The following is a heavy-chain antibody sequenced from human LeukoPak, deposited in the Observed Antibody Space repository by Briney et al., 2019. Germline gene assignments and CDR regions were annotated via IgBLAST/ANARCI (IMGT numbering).Heavy chain of an antibody. CDR2: ISSSSSYI. CDR1: GFTFSSYS. CDR3: ARVVSSGWSRLYYYYYGMGV. V-gene: IGHV3-21*01. J-gene: IGHJ6*02. Sequence: GGSLRLSWAASGFTFSSYSMNWVRQAPGKGLEWVSSISSSSSYIYYADSVKGRFTISRDNAKNSLYLQMNSLRAEDTAVYYCARVVSSGWSRLYYYYYGMGVWGQGTTVTVSS. D-gene: IGHD6-19*01.